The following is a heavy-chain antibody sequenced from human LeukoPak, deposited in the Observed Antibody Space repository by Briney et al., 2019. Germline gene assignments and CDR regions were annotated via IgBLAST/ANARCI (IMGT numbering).Heavy chain of an antibody. CDR3: AAQKRGNYRPYYFHY. J-gene: IGHJ4*02. CDR1: GFIFSNYA. CDR2: ISGSGGYT. Sequence: GGSLRLSCAASGFIFSNYAMSWVRQAPGKGLEWVSGISGSGGYTYYADSVKGRFTIYRDNSKNTLYLQMNSLRAEDTAVYYCAAQKRGNYRPYYFHYWGQGTLVTVSS. V-gene: IGHV3-23*01. D-gene: IGHD3-16*02.